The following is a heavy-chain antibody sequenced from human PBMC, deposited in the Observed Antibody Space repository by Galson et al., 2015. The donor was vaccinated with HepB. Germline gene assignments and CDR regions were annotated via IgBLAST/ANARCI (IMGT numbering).Heavy chain of an antibody. CDR1: GFTVSSNY. CDR2: IYSGGST. V-gene: IGHV3-66*01. J-gene: IGHJ6*02. CDR3: ARAILSLRIAVAGPVYGMDV. D-gene: IGHD6-19*01. Sequence: SLRLSCAASGFTVSSNYMSWVRQAPGKGLEWVSVIYSGGSTYYADSVKGRFTISSDNSKNTLYLQMNSLRAEDTAVYYCARAILSLRIAVAGPVYGMDVWGQGTTVTVSS.